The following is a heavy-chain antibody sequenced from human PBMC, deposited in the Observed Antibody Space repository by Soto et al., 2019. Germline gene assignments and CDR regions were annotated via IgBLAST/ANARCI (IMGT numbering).Heavy chain of an antibody. CDR2: ISQSGNT. Sequence: SETLSLTCSIYSGSFSGYYWSWIRQPPGKGLEWIGEISQSGNTNYSPSPKSRVSISIDTSKKQFSLNLAPVSAADTAVYYCARAPKVSGSSQTRPDFWGQGTLVTVSS. CDR3: ARAPKVSGSSQTRPDF. D-gene: IGHD6-6*01. CDR1: SGSFSGYY. V-gene: IGHV4-34*01. J-gene: IGHJ4*02.